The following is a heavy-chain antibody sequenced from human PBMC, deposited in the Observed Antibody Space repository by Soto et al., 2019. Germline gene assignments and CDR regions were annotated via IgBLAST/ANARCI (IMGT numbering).Heavy chain of an antibody. V-gene: IGHV3-21*01. J-gene: IGHJ6*02. CDR1: GFTFRTYT. CDR3: ARDRGYDAHDYYYNAMDV. Sequence: GGSLRLSCISSGFTFRTYTMNWVRQAPGKGLEWVSGIRGFSPYTFYAESVKGRFTISRDDAKNSLDLQMDSLRAEDTAVYYCARDRGYDAHDYYYNAMDVWGQGTTVTVS. CDR2: IRGFSPYT. D-gene: IGHD3-10*01.